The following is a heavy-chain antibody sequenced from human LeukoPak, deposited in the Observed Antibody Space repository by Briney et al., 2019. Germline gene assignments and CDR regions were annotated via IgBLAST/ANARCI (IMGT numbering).Heavy chain of an antibody. V-gene: IGHV3-21*01. CDR3: ARASGSLDLDY. J-gene: IGHJ4*02. D-gene: IGHD1-26*01. CDR1: GFTFSSYS. CDR2: ISSSSSYI. Sequence: GGSLRLSCAASGFTFSSYSMNWVRQAPGKGLEWVSSISSSSSYIYYADSVEGRFTISRDNAKNSLYLQMNSLRAEDTAVYYCARASGSLDLDYWGQGTLVTVSS.